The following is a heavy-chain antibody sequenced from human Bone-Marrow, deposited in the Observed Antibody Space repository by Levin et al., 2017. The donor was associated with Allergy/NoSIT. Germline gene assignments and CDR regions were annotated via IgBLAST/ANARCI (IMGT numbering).Heavy chain of an antibody. CDR1: GFSFSTYS. D-gene: IGHD3-3*01. CDR2: IGVDTSYI. J-gene: IGHJ6*02. V-gene: IGHV3-21*01. CDR3: ARDSARTTMFGEVDV. Sequence: GGSLRLSCAASGFSFSTYSMTWLRQAPGKGLEWVSSIGVDTSYIQYADSVKGRFTVSRDNAKNSLYLQMNSLRVEDTALYYCARDSARTTMFGEVDVWGEGATVTVS.